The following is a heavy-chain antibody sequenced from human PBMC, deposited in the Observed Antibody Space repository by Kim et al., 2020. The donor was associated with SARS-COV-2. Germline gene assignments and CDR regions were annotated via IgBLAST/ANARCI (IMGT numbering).Heavy chain of an antibody. V-gene: IGHV4-31*03. CDR3: ARDQRVGVTRSIDY. CDR2: IYYSGST. CDR1: GGSISSDGYY. J-gene: IGHJ4*02. Sequence: SETLSLTCTVSGGSISSDGYYWSWIRQHPGKGLEWIGYIYYSGSTYYNPSLKSRVSISVDTSKNQFSLKLTSVTAADTAVYYCARDQRVGVTRSIDYWGQGTMVPVSS. D-gene: IGHD1-26*01.